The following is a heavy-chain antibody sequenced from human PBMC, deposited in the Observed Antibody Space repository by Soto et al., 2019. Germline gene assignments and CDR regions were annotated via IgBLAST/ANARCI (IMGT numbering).Heavy chain of an antibody. V-gene: IGHV4-59*01. Sequence: PSETLSLTCTVSGGSITSYYWTWIRQPPGQGPEWIGYISDSGRTSYNPSLTSRLTILLDTSKNQISLKLTSVTEADTAVYYCARDQLWGSSSTYGMDVWGQGTTVTVSS. CDR1: GGSITSYY. D-gene: IGHD6-6*01. CDR2: ISDSGRT. J-gene: IGHJ6*02. CDR3: ARDQLWGSSSTYGMDV.